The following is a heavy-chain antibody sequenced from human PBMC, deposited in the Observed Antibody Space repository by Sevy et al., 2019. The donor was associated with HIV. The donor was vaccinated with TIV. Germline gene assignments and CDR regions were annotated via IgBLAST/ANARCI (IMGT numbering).Heavy chain of an antibody. J-gene: IGHJ3*02. V-gene: IGHV3-48*02. Sequence: GGSLRLSCAASGFTFSSYSMNWVRQAPGKGLEWVSYISSSSTIYYADSVKGRFTISRDNAKNSLYLQMNSLRDEETAVYYCARDTRYEHDAFDIWGQGTMVTVSS. CDR1: GFTFSSYS. D-gene: IGHD3-3*01. CDR3: ARDTRYEHDAFDI. CDR2: ISSSSTI.